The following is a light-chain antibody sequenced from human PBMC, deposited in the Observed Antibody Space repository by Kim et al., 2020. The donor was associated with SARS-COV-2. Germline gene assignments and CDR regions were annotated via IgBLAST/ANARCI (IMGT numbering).Light chain of an antibody. Sequence: SASVGDRVTSTCRASQSISTFLNWYQQTPGKAPRLLIYDASSLQTGVPSRFSGSGSGTDFTLTISSLRREDFTTYYCQQGHNFPRTFGQGTKLEI. CDR1: QSISTF. J-gene: IGKJ2*02. V-gene: IGKV1-39*01. CDR3: QQGHNFPRT. CDR2: DAS.